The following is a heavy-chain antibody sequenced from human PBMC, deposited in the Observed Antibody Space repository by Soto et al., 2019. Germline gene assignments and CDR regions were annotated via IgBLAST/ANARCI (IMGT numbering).Heavy chain of an antibody. D-gene: IGHD2-15*01. Sequence: QVHLVESGGGVVQPGGSLRLSCTASGFTFNTYGMNWVRQAPGKGLDWVALIWYHGRDAHYSDSVKGRFTISRDNSKNTVYLQMNSLRAEETAVSFCARGPGSGVHLSAYDIWGQGTTVIVSS. CDR2: IWYHGRDA. CDR3: ARGPGSGVHLSAYDI. CDR1: GFTFNTYG. V-gene: IGHV3-33*01. J-gene: IGHJ3*02.